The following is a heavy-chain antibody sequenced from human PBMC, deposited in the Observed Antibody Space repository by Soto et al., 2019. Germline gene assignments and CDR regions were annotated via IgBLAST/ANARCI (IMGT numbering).Heavy chain of an antibody. J-gene: IGHJ6*03. CDR1: SGSISSSNW. V-gene: IGHV4-4*02. Sequence: SETLSLTCAVSSGSISSSNWWSWVRQPPGKGLEWIGEIYHSGSTNYNPSLKSRVTISVDKSKNQFSLKLSSVTAADTAVYYCARDSAADPKSDYYYYMDVCGKETPVTVSS. CDR2: IYHSGST. D-gene: IGHD6-13*01. CDR3: ARDSAADPKSDYYYYMDV.